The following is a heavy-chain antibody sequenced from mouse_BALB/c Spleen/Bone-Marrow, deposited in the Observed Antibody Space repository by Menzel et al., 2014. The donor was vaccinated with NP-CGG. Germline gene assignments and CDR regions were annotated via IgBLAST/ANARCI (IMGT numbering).Heavy chain of an antibody. Sequence: QVQLKESGAELVKPGASVKLSCKASGYTFTSYYMYWVKQRPGQGLEWIGEINPSNGGTNFNEKFKSRATLTVDKSSSTAYMQLSSLTSEDSAVYYCTRGRTWDFDCWGQGTTLTVSS. J-gene: IGHJ2*01. CDR3: TRGRTWDFDC. CDR2: INPSNGGT. V-gene: IGHV1S81*02. D-gene: IGHD4-1*01. CDR1: GYTFTSYY.